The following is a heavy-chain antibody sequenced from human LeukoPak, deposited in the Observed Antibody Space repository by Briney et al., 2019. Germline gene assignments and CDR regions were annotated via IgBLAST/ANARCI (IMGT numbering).Heavy chain of an antibody. Sequence: PGGSLRLSCAASGFTFDDYAMHWVRQAPGKGLEWVSGISWNSGSIGYADSVKGRFTISRDNAKNSLYLQMKSLRAEDMALYYCAKEKDWAHTGGGVDYWGQGTLVTVSS. CDR3: AKEKDWAHTGGGVDY. D-gene: IGHD3-9*01. V-gene: IGHV3-9*03. CDR1: GFTFDDYA. J-gene: IGHJ4*02. CDR2: ISWNSGSI.